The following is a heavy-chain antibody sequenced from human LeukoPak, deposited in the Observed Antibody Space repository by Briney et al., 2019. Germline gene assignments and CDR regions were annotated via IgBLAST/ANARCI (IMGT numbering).Heavy chain of an antibody. CDR3: AKAMSSAWNFDL. CDR1: GDSISTYS. D-gene: IGHD3-10*01. CDR2: ISYSGST. J-gene: IGHJ2*01. V-gene: IGHV4-59*01. Sequence: SETLSLTCTVSGDSISTYSWIWIRQPPGKGLVCIGYISYSGSTNFNPSLRSRVTMSVATSKNQFSLKLNSVTAADTAVYYCAKAMSSAWNFDLWGRGTLVTVSS.